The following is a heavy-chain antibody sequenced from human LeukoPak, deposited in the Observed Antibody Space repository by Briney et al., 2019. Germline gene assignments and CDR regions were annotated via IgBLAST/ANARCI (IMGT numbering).Heavy chain of an antibody. CDR3: ARVRDSSGYENDLYYYYYMDV. J-gene: IGHJ6*03. CDR2: IIPIFGTA. CDR1: GGTFSSYA. D-gene: IGHD3-22*01. Sequence: ASVKVSCKASGGTFSSYAIRWVRQAPGQGLEWMGGIIPIFGTANYAQKFQGRVTITADESTSTAYMELSSLRSEDTAVYYCARVRDSSGYENDLYYYYYMDVWGKGTTVTVSS. V-gene: IGHV1-69*01.